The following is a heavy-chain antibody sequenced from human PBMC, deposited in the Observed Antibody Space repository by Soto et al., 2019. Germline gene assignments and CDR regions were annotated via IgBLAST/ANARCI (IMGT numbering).Heavy chain of an antibody. J-gene: IGHJ4*02. CDR3: ARGGCSSCLFDY. V-gene: IGHV4-59*01. Sequence: QVQLQESGPGLVKPSETLSLSCTVSGGSISTSYWSWIRQPPGKGLEWIAFIHYSGTTNYNPSLDGQGPITLDTYKNQFPMKLDSVTAADTARYYCARGGCSSCLFDYGGQGILVTVSS. CDR2: IHYSGTT. CDR1: GGSISTSY. D-gene: IGHD6-13*01.